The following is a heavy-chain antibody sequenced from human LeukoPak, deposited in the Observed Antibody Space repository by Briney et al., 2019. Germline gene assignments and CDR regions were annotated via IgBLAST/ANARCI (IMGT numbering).Heavy chain of an antibody. Sequence: PGGSLRLSCAASGFTFSSYGMHWVRQAPGKGLEWVAVISYDGNNKYYADSVKGRFTISRDNSKNTLYLQMDNLRAEDTAVYYCARADSSSWYQFDYWGQGTLVTVSS. CDR1: GFTFSSYG. J-gene: IGHJ4*02. V-gene: IGHV3-30*03. D-gene: IGHD6-13*01. CDR3: ARADSSSWYQFDY. CDR2: ISYDGNNK.